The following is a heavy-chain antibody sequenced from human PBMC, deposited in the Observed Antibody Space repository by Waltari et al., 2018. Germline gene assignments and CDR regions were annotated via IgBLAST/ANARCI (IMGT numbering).Heavy chain of an antibody. CDR3: ATYIGASLGTAAFDV. CDR1: GGPLTSIPHY. J-gene: IGHJ3*01. CDR2: MSYSGAT. D-gene: IGHD5-12*01. V-gene: IGHV4-39*01. Sequence: QLQLQESGPGLVKPSATLSLTCSVSGGPLTSIPHYWAWIRQSPGPGLEWIGTMSYSGATYSSPSLKSRVTISRDTSKNQLSLTLGSVTAADTAVYYCATYIGASLGTAAFDVWGQGTMVTVSS.